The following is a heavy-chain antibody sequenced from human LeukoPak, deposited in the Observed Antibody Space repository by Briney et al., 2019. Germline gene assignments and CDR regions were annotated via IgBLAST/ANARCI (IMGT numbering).Heavy chain of an antibody. CDR3: ARDLGSGWSGV. CDR1: GGSISSYY. D-gene: IGHD6-19*01. V-gene: IGHV4-59*01. CDR2: IYYSGST. J-gene: IGHJ4*02. Sequence: RTSETLSLTCTVSGGSISSYYWSWIRQPPGKGLEWIGYIYYSGSTNYNPSLKSRVTISVDTSKNQFSLKLSSVTAADTAVYYCARDLGSGWSGVWGQGTLVTVSS.